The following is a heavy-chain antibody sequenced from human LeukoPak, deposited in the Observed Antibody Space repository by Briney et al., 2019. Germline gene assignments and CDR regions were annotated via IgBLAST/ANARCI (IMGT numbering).Heavy chain of an antibody. CDR3: ATYGTKSGGLDY. Sequence: QTGGSLRLSCVGSGFTFTTYWMTWVRQAPGKGLEWVANIKQDGSAKNYLDSVKGRFTISRDNAKNSLYLQMSSLRVEDTAVYYCATYGTKSGGLDYWGQGTLVAVSS. CDR1: GFTFTTYW. J-gene: IGHJ4*02. D-gene: IGHD3-10*01. CDR2: IKQDGSAK. V-gene: IGHV3-7*01.